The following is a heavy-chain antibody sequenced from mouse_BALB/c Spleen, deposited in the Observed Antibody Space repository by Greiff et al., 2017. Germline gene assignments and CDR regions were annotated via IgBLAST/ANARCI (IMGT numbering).Heavy chain of an antibody. CDR1: GYSITSDYA. V-gene: IGHV3-2*02. J-gene: IGHJ3*01. CDR2: ISYSGST. D-gene: IGHD1-1*01. CDR3: ASTTVVAKAAY. Sequence: VQLKESGPGLVKPSQSLSLTCTVTGYSITSDYAWNWIRQFPGNKLEWMGYISYSGSTSYNPSLKSRISITRDTSKNQFFLQLNSVTTEDTATYYCASTTVVAKAAYWGQGTLVTVSA.